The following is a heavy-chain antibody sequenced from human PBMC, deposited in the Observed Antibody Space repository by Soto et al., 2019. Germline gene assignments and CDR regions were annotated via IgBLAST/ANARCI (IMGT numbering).Heavy chain of an antibody. V-gene: IGHV1-18*01. D-gene: IGHD5-12*01. CDR2: IYTYNGNT. CDR3: ARGGRGYRGDDPLDY. Sequence: QVQLVQSGAEVKKPGASVKVSCKASGYTFTSYGISWVRQAPGQGLEWMGWIYTYNGNTKYAQKLQGRVTMTTDTSTGTAYMELRSLRSDDTAVYYCARGGRGYRGDDPLDYWGQGTLVTVSS. CDR1: GYTFTSYG. J-gene: IGHJ4*02.